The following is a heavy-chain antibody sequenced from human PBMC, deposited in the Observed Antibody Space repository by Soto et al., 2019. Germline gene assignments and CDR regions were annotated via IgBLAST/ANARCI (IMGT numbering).Heavy chain of an antibody. J-gene: IGHJ4*02. CDR2: ISSSSGDIYYADSV. V-gene: IGHV3-21*01. CDR3: ARGPSLTGTYYFDY. Sequence: EVQLVESGGGLVKPGGSLRLSCAASGFTFSRYSMNWVRQAPGKGLEWVASISSSSGDIYYADSVYYADSVKGRFTISRDNAKNSLYLQMHSLRVEDTAVYYCARGPSLTGTYYFDYWGQGTLVTVSS. CDR1: GFTFSRYS. D-gene: IGHD1-20*01.